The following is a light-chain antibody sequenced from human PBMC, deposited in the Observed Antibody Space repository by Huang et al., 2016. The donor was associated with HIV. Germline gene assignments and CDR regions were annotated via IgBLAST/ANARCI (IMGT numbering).Light chain of an antibody. CDR3: QQRSNWPPFT. J-gene: IGKJ3*01. Sequence: EIVLTQSPATLSLSPGERATLSCRASQSVSSNLVWYQQKPGQAPRLLIYDASNRATGVPVRFSGSGSGTDFTLTISSLEPEDFAVYYCQQRSNWPPFTFGPGTKVDIK. CDR1: QSVSSN. CDR2: DAS. V-gene: IGKV3-11*01.